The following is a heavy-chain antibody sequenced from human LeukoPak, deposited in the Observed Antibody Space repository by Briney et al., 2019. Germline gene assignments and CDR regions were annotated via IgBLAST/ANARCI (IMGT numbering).Heavy chain of an antibody. CDR3: ARVRGGN. J-gene: IGHJ4*02. D-gene: IGHD3-16*01. V-gene: IGHV3-48*04. Sequence: GGSLRLSCAASGFTFSSYSMNWVRQAPGKGLEWVSYISSSSSTIYYADPVKGRFTISRDNAKNTLYLQMNSLRVEDTAVYYCARVRGGNWGQGTLVTVSS. CDR1: GFTFSSYS. CDR2: ISSSSSTI.